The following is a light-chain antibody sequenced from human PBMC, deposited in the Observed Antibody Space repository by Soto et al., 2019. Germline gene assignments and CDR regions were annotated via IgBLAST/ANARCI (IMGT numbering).Light chain of an antibody. CDR2: KDS. V-gene: IGLV3-25*02. CDR1: ALPKQY. J-gene: IGLJ3*02. CDR3: QSADINGTYAWV. Sequence: SYELTQPPSVSVSPGQTARITCSGDALPKQYAYWYQQKPGQAPVLVIYKDSERPSGIPERFSGSSSGTTVTLTISGVPAEDEADYYCQSADINGTYAWVFGGGTKLTVL.